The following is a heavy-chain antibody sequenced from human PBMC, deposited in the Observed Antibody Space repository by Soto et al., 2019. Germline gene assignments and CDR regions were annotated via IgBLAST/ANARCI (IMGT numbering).Heavy chain of an antibody. Sequence: GGSLRLSCAASGFTFTDHAMGWVRQAPGKGLKWVSVILGSGYSTSYADSVKGRFTISRDNFKSTLFLQMNSLTAEDTAVYYCAKRHNSGTYQHHAMDVWGQGTTVTVSS. D-gene: IGHD3-10*01. V-gene: IGHV3-23*01. J-gene: IGHJ6*02. CDR1: GFTFTDHA. CDR2: ILGSGYST. CDR3: AKRHNSGTYQHHAMDV.